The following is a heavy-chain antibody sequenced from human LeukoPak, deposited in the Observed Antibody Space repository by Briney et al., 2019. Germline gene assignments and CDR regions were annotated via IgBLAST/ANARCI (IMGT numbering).Heavy chain of an antibody. CDR1: GYSFTNYW. CDR2: IYPGDSDT. CDR3: ARRRSGDFDY. V-gene: IGHV5-51*01. J-gene: IGHJ4*02. Sequence: KPRESLKISCKGSGYSFTNYWIAWVRQVSGKGLEWMGIIYPGDSDTRYSPSFQGQVTISADKSISTAYLQWSSLKASDTAMYYCARRRSGDFDYWGQGTLVTVSS. D-gene: IGHD1-26*01.